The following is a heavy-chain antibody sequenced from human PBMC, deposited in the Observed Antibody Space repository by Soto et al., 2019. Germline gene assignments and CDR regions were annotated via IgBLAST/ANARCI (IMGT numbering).Heavy chain of an antibody. CDR3: ARAERRYDDAFDI. CDR1: GYTFTSYY. Sequence: GASVKVSCKASGYTFTSYYMHWVRQAPGQGLEWMGIINPSGGSTSYAQKFQGRVTMTRDTSTSTVYMELSSLRSEDTAVYYCARAERRYDDAFDIWGQGTMVTVS. V-gene: IGHV1-46*01. J-gene: IGHJ3*02. D-gene: IGHD1-1*01. CDR2: INPSGGST.